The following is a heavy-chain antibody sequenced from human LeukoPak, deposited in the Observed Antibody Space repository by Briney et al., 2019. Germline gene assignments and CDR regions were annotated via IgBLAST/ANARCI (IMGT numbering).Heavy chain of an antibody. V-gene: IGHV3-66*02. Sequence: GGSLRLSCAASGFTVRSNYMSWVRQAPGKGLEWVSIIYSGGSTYYADSVKGRFTISRDNSKNTLYLQMNSLRVADTGVSYCARDEWELLRAYWGQGTLVTVSS. D-gene: IGHD1-26*01. CDR3: ARDEWELLRAY. CDR2: IYSGGST. CDR1: GFTVRSNY. J-gene: IGHJ4*02.